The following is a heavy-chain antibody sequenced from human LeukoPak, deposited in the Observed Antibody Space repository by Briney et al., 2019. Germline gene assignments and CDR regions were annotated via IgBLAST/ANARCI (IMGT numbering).Heavy chain of an antibody. D-gene: IGHD5-24*01. V-gene: IGHV3-30*02. J-gene: IGHJ6*02. Sequence: GGSLRLSCAASGFTFSNYGMHWVRRAPGKGLEWEAFIRFDGSNEYYADSVKGRFTISRDNSKNTLYLQMNSLRAEDTALYYCAKALRTDGYNYEKGLDVWGQGTTVTVSS. CDR2: IRFDGSNE. CDR1: GFTFSNYG. CDR3: AKALRTDGYNYEKGLDV.